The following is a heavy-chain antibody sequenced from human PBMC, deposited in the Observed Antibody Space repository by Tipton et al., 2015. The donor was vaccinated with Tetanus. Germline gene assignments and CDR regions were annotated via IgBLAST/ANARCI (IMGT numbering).Heavy chain of an antibody. J-gene: IGHJ6*02. CDR2: ISYDGSNK. CDR1: GFTFSSYA. CDR3: ARDSWVQPSYYYGMDV. V-gene: IGHV3-30-3*01. D-gene: IGHD7-27*01. Sequence: LRLSCAASGFTFSSYAMHWVRQAPGKGLEWVAVISYDGSNKYYADSVKGRFTISRDNSKNTLYLQMNSLRAEDTAVYYCARDSWVQPSYYYGMDVWGQGTTVTVSS.